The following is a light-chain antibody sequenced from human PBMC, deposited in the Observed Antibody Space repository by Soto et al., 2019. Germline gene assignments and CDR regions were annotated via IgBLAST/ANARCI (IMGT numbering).Light chain of an antibody. J-gene: IGKJ4*01. V-gene: IGKV3-15*01. CDR2: GAS. CDR3: QQYNDWPLT. CDR1: QSVNSN. Sequence: EKVMTQSPAALSVSPGERATLSCRASQSVNSNLAWYQQKPGQAPRLLLYGASTRATGIPARFSGSASGTEFTLTISSLQSEDSAVYYCQQYNDWPLTFGGGTKVDIK.